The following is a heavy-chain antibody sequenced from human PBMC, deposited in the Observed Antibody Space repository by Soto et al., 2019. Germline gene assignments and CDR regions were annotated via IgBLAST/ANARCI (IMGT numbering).Heavy chain of an antibody. D-gene: IGHD3-16*02. V-gene: IGHV1-46*01. Sequence: GASVKVSCKASGYTFTSYYMHWVRQAPGQGLEWMGIINPSGGSTSYAQKFQGRVTMTRDTSTSTVYMELSSLRSEDTAVYYCARDYVWGSYRSRSWFDPWGQGTRVTVSS. CDR1: GYTFTSYY. CDR2: INPSGGST. CDR3: ARDYVWGSYRSRSWFDP. J-gene: IGHJ5*02.